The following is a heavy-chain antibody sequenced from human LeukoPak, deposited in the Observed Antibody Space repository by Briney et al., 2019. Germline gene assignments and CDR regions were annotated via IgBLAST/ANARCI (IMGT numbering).Heavy chain of an antibody. CDR3: YGSPRYYYYMDV. D-gene: IGHD3-16*01. CDR1: GFTFSDYY. V-gene: IGHV3-11*01. J-gene: IGHJ6*03. CDR2: ISSSGSTI. Sequence: PGGSLRLSCAASGFTFSDYYMSWIRQAPGKGLEWVSYISSSGSTIDYADSVKGRFTISRDNAKNSLYLQMNSLRAEDTAVYYFYGSPRYYYYMDVWGKGTTVTVSS.